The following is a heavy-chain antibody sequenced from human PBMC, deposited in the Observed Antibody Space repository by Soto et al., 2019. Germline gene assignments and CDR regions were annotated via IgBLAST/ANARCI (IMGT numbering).Heavy chain of an antibody. D-gene: IGHD6-6*01. V-gene: IGHV3-30*18. J-gene: IGHJ6*02. Sequence: PGGSLRLSCAASGFTFSSYGMHWVRQAPGKGLEWVAVISHDGSNKYYTDSVKGRFTISRDNSKNTLYLQMNSLRAEDAAVYYCAKGDRSSSGVFYYYYYYGMDVWGQGTTVTVYS. CDR3: AKGDRSSSGVFYYYYYYGMDV. CDR2: ISHDGSNK. CDR1: GFTFSSYG.